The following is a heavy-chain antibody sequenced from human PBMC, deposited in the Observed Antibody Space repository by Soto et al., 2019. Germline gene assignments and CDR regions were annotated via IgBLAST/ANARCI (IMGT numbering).Heavy chain of an antibody. J-gene: IGHJ5*02. CDR1: GFTFSPYW. CDR3: AGGSGWISDT. Sequence: EVQLVESGGGLVQPGGSLRLSCAASGFTFSPYWMSWVRQAPGKGLEWVAIIKDDGGDEHYLEAVRGRFTISRDNAEKSLYLAMDSLSVEDTAVYYCAGGSGWISDTWGQGTLVNVSS. CDR2: IKDDGGDE. V-gene: IGHV3-7*04. D-gene: IGHD6-19*01.